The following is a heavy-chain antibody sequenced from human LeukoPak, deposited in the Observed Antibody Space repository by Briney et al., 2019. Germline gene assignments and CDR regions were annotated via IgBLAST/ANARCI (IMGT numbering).Heavy chain of an antibody. CDR2: IRFDGSHK. J-gene: IGHJ3*02. CDR3: ARDQDDMIVVVFDAFDI. V-gene: IGHV3-33*01. Sequence: GGSLRLSCAASGFTFSNYGMHWVRQAPGKGLEWVALIRFDGSHKYYADSVKGRFTISRDNAKNSLYLQMNSLRAEDTAVYYCARDQDDMIVVVFDAFDIWGQGTMVTVSS. CDR1: GFTFSNYG. D-gene: IGHD3-22*01.